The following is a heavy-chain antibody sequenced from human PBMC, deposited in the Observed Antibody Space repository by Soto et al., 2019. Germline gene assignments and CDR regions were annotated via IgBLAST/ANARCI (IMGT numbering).Heavy chain of an antibody. CDR3: ARDGPGLYYYDSSGYPTITLEY. CDR1: GYTFTSYG. V-gene: IGHV1-18*01. CDR2: ISAYNGNT. Sequence: ASVKVSCKASGYTFTSYGISWVRQAPVQGLEWMVWISAYNGNTNYAQKLQGRVTMTTDTSTSTAYMELRSLRSDDTAVYYCARDGPGLYYYDSSGYPTITLEYWGQRTLVTGSS. D-gene: IGHD3-22*01. J-gene: IGHJ4*02.